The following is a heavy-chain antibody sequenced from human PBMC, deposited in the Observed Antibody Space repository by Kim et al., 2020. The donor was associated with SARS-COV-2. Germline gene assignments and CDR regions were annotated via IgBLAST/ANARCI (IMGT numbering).Heavy chain of an antibody. CDR2: IIPIFGTA. CDR3: ARDRSRSGLERHPWDYYYYGMDV. V-gene: IGHV1-69*13. CDR1: GGTFSSYA. Sequence: SVKVSCKASGGTFSSYAISWVRQAPGQGLEWMGGIIPIFGTANYAQKFQGRVTITADESTSTAYMELSSLRSEDTAVYYCARDRSRSGLERHPWDYYYYGMDVWGQGTTVTVSS. J-gene: IGHJ6*02. D-gene: IGHD1-1*01.